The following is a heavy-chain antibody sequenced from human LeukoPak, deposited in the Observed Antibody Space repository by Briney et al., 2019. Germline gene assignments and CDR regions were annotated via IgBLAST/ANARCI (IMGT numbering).Heavy chain of an antibody. CDR1: GFAFNFYA. Sequence: GGSLRLSCAASGFAFNFYAMTWVRQAPGKGLQWVSTINASGGNTYYADSVRGRFTISRDNSKDTLYLQLNSLTAEDTAIYYCAKPISGGLAVSADWFDPWGQGTPVTGSS. J-gene: IGHJ5*02. D-gene: IGHD6-19*01. CDR3: AKPISGGLAVSADWFDP. V-gene: IGHV3-23*01. CDR2: INASGGNT.